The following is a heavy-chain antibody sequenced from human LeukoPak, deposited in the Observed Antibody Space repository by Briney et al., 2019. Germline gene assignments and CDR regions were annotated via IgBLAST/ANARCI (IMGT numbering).Heavy chain of an antibody. CDR1: GFTFSSYA. CDR2: ISYDGSNK. V-gene: IGHV3-30-3*01. D-gene: IGHD2-2*01. CDR3: ARDRVVVVPAANGWFDP. Sequence: GRSLRLSCAASGFTFSSYAMHWVRQAPGKGLEWVAVISYDGSNKFYADSVKGRFTISRDNSKNTLYLQMNSLRAEDTAVYYCARDRVVVVPAANGWFDPWGQGTLVTVSS. J-gene: IGHJ5*02.